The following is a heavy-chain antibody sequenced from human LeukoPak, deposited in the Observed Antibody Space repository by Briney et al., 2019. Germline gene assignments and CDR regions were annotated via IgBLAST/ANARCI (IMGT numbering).Heavy chain of an antibody. J-gene: IGHJ5*02. D-gene: IGHD6-13*01. CDR1: GYTFTSYD. CDR2: MNPNSGNT. Sequence: ASVNVSCKASGYTFTSYDINWVRQATGQGLEWMGWMNPNSGNTGYAQKFQGRVTMTRNTSKSTAYMELSSLRSEDTAVYYCARKYSSSWYNWFDPWGQGTLVTVSS. CDR3: ARKYSSSWYNWFDP. V-gene: IGHV1-8*01.